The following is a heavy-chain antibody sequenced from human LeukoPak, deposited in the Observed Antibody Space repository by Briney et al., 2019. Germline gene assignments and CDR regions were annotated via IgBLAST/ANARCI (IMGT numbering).Heavy chain of an antibody. CDR2: INHSGST. CDR1: GGSFSGYY. Sequence: SETLSLTCAVYGGSFSGYYWSWIRQPPGRGLEWIGEINHSGSTNYNPSLKSRVTISVDTSKNQFSLKLSSVTAADTAVYYCARVGGAYDSLSAFDIWGQGTMVTVSS. J-gene: IGHJ3*02. D-gene: IGHD3-22*01. CDR3: ARVGGAYDSLSAFDI. V-gene: IGHV4-34*01.